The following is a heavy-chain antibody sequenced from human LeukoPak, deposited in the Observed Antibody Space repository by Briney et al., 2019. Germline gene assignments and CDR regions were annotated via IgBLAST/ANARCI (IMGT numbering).Heavy chain of an antibody. CDR1: GGTFSCYA. CDR3: ASLYSSSSWSHYYGMDV. V-gene: IGHV1-69*13. Sequence: GASVKVSCKASGGTFSCYAISWVRQAPGQGLEWMGGIIPIFGTANYAQKFQGRVTITADESTSTAYMELSSLRSEDTAVYYCASLYSSSSWSHYYGMDVWGQGTTVTVSS. CDR2: IIPIFGTA. D-gene: IGHD6-6*01. J-gene: IGHJ6*02.